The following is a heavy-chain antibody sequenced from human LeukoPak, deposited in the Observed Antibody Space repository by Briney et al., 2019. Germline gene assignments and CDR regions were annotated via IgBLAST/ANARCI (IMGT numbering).Heavy chain of an antibody. Sequence: GGSLRLSCAASGFTFSSYDMNWVRQAPGKGLEWVSSISSSSSYIYYADSVKGRFTISRDNAKNSLYLQMNSLRAEDTAVYYCARDSSIAAAGTFDYWGQGTLVTVSS. CDR2: ISSSSSYI. V-gene: IGHV3-21*01. CDR3: ARDSSIAAAGTFDY. CDR1: GFTFSSYD. D-gene: IGHD6-13*01. J-gene: IGHJ4*02.